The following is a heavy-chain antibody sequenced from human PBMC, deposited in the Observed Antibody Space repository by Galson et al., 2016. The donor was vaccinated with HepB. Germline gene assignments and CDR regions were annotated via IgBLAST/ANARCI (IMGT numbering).Heavy chain of an antibody. CDR3: ATAPDYDILTGYPRD. V-gene: IGHV1-3*01. CDR1: EYTFTNYA. Sequence: SVKVSCKASEYTFTNYAMHWVRQAPGQRLEWMGWINAGNGNTKYSRKFQGRVTITRDTSASTAYMELNSLRSEDTAVYYCATAPDYDILTGYPRDWGQGTLVTVSS. CDR2: INAGNGNT. J-gene: IGHJ4*02. D-gene: IGHD3-9*01.